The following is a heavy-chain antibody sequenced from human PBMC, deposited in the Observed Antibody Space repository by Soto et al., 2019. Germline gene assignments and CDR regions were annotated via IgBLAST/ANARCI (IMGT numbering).Heavy chain of an antibody. V-gene: IGHV1-24*01. Sequence: ASVKVSCKVSGYTPTELSMHWVRQAPGKGLEWMGGFDPEDGETIYAQKFQGRVTMTEDTSTDTAYMELSSLRSEDTAVYYCATAITMIVVAADAFDIWGQGTMVTVSS. CDR1: GYTPTELS. J-gene: IGHJ3*02. CDR3: ATAITMIVVAADAFDI. D-gene: IGHD3-22*01. CDR2: FDPEDGET.